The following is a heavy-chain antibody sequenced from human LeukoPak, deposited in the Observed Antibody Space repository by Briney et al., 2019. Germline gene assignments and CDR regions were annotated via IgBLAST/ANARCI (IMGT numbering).Heavy chain of an antibody. Sequence: GGSLRLSCAASGFTFSSYWMSWVRQAPGKGLEWVANIKQDGSEKYYVDSVKGRFTISRDNAKNSLYLQMNSLRAEDTAVYYCSATGYSSGWPGGYWGQGTLVTVSS. V-gene: IGHV3-7*01. CDR1: GFTFSSYW. CDR2: IKQDGSEK. CDR3: SATGYSSGWPGGY. J-gene: IGHJ4*02. D-gene: IGHD6-19*01.